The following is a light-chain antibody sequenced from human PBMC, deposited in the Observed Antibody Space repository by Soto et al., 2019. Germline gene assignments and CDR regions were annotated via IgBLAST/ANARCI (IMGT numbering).Light chain of an antibody. Sequence: QSVLAQPASVSGSPGQSITISCTGSSSDVGTYNYVSWYQQLPGKAPKLILFEVINRPSGISNRFSGSKSGNTASLTISGLQAEDEAVYYCSSYTSGNTALVFGGGTKLTVL. CDR3: SSYTSGNTALV. V-gene: IGLV2-14*01. J-gene: IGLJ2*01. CDR2: EVI. CDR1: SSDVGTYNY.